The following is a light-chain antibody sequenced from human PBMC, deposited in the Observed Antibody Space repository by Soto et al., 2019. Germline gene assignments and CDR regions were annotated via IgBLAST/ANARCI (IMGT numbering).Light chain of an antibody. J-gene: IGLJ2*01. V-gene: IGLV1-36*01. CDR3: AAWDDSLNGAV. CDR2: YDD. Sequence: QSVLTQPPSVSEAPRQRVTISCSGSSSNIGNNPVNWYQQLPGRAPKLLIYYDDLLSSGVSDRFSGSKSGTSASLAISGLQSEDEADYYCAAWDDSLNGAVFGGGTKLTVL. CDR1: SSNIGNNP.